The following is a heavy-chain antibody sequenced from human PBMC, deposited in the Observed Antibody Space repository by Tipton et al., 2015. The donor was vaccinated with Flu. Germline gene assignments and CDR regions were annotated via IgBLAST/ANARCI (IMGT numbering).Heavy chain of an antibody. CDR3: ARARAPYYYYAMDV. V-gene: IGHV4-59*01. CDR1: DDSITYYY. J-gene: IGHJ6*02. Sequence: LRLSCTVSDDSITYYYWSWIRQPPGKGLEWIGYIYYSGGTNYNPSLQSRLSISVDSSKNQLSLKLTSVTAADTAVYYCARARAPYYYYAMDVWGQGP. CDR2: IYYSGGT. D-gene: IGHD3-10*01.